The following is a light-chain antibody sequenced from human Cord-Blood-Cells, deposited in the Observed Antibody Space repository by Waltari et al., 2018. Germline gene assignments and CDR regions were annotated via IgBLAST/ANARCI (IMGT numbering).Light chain of an antibody. J-gene: IGKJ1*01. V-gene: IGKV3-15*01. CDR3: QQYNNWPPWT. CDR1: QSVSSN. CDR2: GSS. Sequence: EIVLTQSPATLSVSPGERATLSCRASQSVSSNLAWYQQKPGQAPRLLIYGSSTRATGIPARFSGSGSGTECTLTISSLQSEEFAVYYCQQYNNWPPWTFGQVTKVEIK.